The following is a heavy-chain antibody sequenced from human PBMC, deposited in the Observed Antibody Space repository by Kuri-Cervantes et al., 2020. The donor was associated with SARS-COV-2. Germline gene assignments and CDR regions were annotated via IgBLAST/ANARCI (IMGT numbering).Heavy chain of an antibody. V-gene: IGHV3-30-3*01. CDR1: GFTFSSYA. CDR3: ARDPGGTS. D-gene: IGHD3-16*01. CDR2: ISYDGSNK. Sequence: GESLKILCAASGFTFSSYAMHWVRQAPGKGLEWVAVISYDGSNKYYADSVKGRFTISRDNSKNTLYLQMNSLRAEDTAVYYCARDPGGTSWGQGTLVTVSS. J-gene: IGHJ4*02.